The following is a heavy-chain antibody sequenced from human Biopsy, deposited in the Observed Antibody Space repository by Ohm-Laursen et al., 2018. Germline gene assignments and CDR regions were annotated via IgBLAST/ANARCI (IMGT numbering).Heavy chain of an antibody. J-gene: IGHJ4*02. CDR2: FAPENGKT. CDR3: AADINVWNVNY. D-gene: IGHD1-1*01. CDR1: GYTLTELS. V-gene: IGHV1-24*01. Sequence: GASVKVSCKVSGYTLTELSMQWVRQAPGKGLEWMGGFAPENGKTVYAQNFQARVSMTEDTLTDTAYMELRSLRSEDTAVYYCAADINVWNVNYWGQGTQVTVSS.